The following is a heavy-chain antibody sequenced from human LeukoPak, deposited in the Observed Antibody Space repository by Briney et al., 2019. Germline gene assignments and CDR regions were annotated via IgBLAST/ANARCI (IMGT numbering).Heavy chain of an antibody. CDR2: IYYSGST. CDR3: ARDPDYYYGMDV. J-gene: IGHJ6*02. V-gene: IGHV4-59*01. Sequence: PSETLSLTCTVSGGSMSSYYWSWIRQPPGKGLEWIGYIYYSGSTNYNPSLKSRVTISVDTFKNQFSLKLSSVTAADTTVYYCARDPDYYYGMDVWGQGTTVTVSS. CDR1: GGSMSSYY.